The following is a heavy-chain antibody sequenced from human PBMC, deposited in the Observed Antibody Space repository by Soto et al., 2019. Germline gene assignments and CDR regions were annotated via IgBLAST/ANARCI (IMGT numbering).Heavy chain of an antibody. V-gene: IGHV3-30*03. J-gene: IGHJ4*02. CDR2: ISDDGSKK. CDR3: ATDLYRVSHHEGADS. D-gene: IGHD4-4*01. Sequence: QVQLVESGGGVVQPGRSLRLSCAASGFTFSSYGMHWVSQAPGKGLEWAAVISDDGSKKWYADSVTGRLTISRDNSKNTLSLQMNSLRPEDTAVYYCATDLYRVSHHEGADSWGQGTLVTVYS. CDR1: GFTFSSYG.